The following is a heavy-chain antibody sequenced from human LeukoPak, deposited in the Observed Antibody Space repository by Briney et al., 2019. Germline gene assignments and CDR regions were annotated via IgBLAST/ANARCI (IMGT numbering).Heavy chain of an antibody. J-gene: IGHJ3*02. Sequence: GGSLRLSCAASGFTFSSCAMSWVRQAPGKGLEWVSAISGSGGSTYYADSVEGRFTISRDNSKNTLYLQMNSLRAEDTAVYYCAKDRSMIVNDALDIWGQGTMVTVSS. CDR1: GFTFSSCA. CDR2: ISGSGGST. V-gene: IGHV3-23*01. D-gene: IGHD3-22*01. CDR3: AKDRSMIVNDALDI.